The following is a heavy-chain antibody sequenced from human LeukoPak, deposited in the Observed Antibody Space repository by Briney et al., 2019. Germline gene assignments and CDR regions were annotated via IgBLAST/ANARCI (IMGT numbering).Heavy chain of an antibody. V-gene: IGHV1-8*01. J-gene: IGHJ6*02. CDR2: MNPNSGNT. CDR3: ARGYIVVVPAAIRYYYYYGMDV. CDR1: GYTFTSYD. D-gene: IGHD2-2*02. Sequence: ASVKVSCKASGYTFTSYDINWVRQATGQGLEWMGWMNPNSGNTGYAQKFQSRVTMTRNTSISTAYMELSSLRSEDTAVYYCARGYIVVVPAAIRYYYYYGMDVWGQGTTVTVSS.